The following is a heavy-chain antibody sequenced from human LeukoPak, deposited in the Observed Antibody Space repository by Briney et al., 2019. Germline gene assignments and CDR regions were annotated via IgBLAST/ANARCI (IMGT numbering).Heavy chain of an antibody. D-gene: IGHD2-15*01. J-gene: IGHJ4*02. CDR2: ISYDGSNK. V-gene: IGHV3-30*04. Sequence: GRSLRLSCAASGFTFSSYAMHWVRQAPGKGLEWVAFISYDGSNKYYADSVKGRFTISRDNAKNTLYLQMNSLRAEDTAVYYCARDSSGGFDYWGQGTLVTVSS. CDR1: GFTFSSYA. CDR3: ARDSSGGFDY.